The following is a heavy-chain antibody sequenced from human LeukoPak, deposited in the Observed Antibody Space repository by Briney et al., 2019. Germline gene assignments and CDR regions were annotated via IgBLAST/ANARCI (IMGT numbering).Heavy chain of an antibody. CDR3: ARIYGDYSTWAFDI. V-gene: IGHV4-59*01. D-gene: IGHD4-17*01. Sequence: SETLSLTCTVSGGSISSYYWSWIRQPPGKGLEWIGYIYYSGSTNYSPSLKSRVTISVDTSKNQFSLKLSSVTAADTAVYYCARIYGDYSTWAFDIWGQGTMVIVSS. J-gene: IGHJ3*02. CDR2: IYYSGST. CDR1: GGSISSYY.